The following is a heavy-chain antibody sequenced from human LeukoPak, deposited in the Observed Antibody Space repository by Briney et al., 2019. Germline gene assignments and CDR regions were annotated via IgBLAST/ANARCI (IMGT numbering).Heavy chain of an antibody. Sequence: ASVKVSCKVSGYTLTELSMHWVRQAPGKGLEWMGGFDPEDGETIYAQKFQGRVTMTEDTSTDTAYMELSSLRSEDTAVYYCARQGSGSHYYGMDVWGQGTTVTVCS. CDR1: GYTLTELS. V-gene: IGHV1-24*01. CDR2: FDPEDGET. D-gene: IGHD3-10*01. CDR3: ARQGSGSHYYGMDV. J-gene: IGHJ6*02.